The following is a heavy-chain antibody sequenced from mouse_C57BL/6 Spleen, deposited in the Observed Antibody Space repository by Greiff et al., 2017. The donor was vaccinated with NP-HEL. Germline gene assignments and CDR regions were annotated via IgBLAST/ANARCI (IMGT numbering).Heavy chain of an antibody. Sequence: QVQLKQPGAELVKPGASVKLSCKASGYTFTSYWMQWVKQRPGQGLEWIGEIDPSDSYTNYNQKFKGKATLTVDTSSSTAYMQLSSLTSEDSAVYYCARPDYYGSSYQYFDVWGTGTTVTVSS. D-gene: IGHD1-1*01. CDR1: GYTFTSYW. CDR2: IDPSDSYT. V-gene: IGHV1-50*01. J-gene: IGHJ1*03. CDR3: ARPDYYGSSYQYFDV.